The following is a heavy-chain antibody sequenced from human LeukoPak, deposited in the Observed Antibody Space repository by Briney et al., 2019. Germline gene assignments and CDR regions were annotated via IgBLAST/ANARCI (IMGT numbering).Heavy chain of an antibody. V-gene: IGHV4-34*01. Sequence: SETLSLTCAVYGGSFSGYYWSWIRQPPGKGLEWIGEINHSGSTNYNPSLKSRVTISVDTSKNQFSLKLSSVTAADTAVYYCASGIVDREGGFLLPFDYWGQGTLVTVSS. CDR1: GGSFSGYY. D-gene: IGHD2-15*01. J-gene: IGHJ4*02. CDR3: ASGIVDREGGFLLPFDY. CDR2: INHSGST.